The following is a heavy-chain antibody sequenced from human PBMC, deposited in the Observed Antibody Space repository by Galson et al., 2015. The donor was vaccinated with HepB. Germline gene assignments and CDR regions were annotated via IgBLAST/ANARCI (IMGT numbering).Heavy chain of an antibody. V-gene: IGHV3-23*01. Sequence: SLRLSCAASGFTFSSYAMSWVRQAPGKGLEWVSAISGSGGSTYYADSVKGRFTISRDNSKNTLYLQMNSLRAEDTAVYYCAKAPELLRLPEGFNWFDPWGQGTLVTVSS. CDR3: AKAPELLRLPEGFNWFDP. CDR2: ISGSGGST. D-gene: IGHD1-26*01. CDR1: GFTFSSYA. J-gene: IGHJ5*02.